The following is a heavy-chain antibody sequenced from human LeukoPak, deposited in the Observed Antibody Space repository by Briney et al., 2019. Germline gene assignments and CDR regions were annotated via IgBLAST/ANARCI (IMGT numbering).Heavy chain of an antibody. J-gene: IGHJ5*02. CDR2: IYYNGST. CDR3: ARDSGKYNWNDGNWFDP. Sequence: SETLSLTCTVSGGSISSYYWSWIRQPPGKGLEWIGYIYYNGSTNYNPSLKSRVTISVDTSKNQFSLKLSSVTAADTAVYYCARDSGKYNWNDGNWFDPWGQGTLVTVSS. CDR1: GGSISSYY. D-gene: IGHD1-1*01. V-gene: IGHV4-59*01.